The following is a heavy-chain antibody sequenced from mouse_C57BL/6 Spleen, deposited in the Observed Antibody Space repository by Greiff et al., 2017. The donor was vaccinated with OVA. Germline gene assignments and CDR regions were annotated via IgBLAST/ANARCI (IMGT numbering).Heavy chain of an antibody. CDR1: GFNIKDYY. D-gene: IGHD1-1*01. CDR3: TTLITTPHWDD. Sequence: EVQLQQSGAVLVRPGASVKLSCTASGFNIKDYYMHWVKQRPEQGLEWIGRIDPEDGDTEYAPKFQGKATMTADTTTNTAYQQRSSLTSEDTAVYYCTTLITTPHWDDWGQGTTLTVST. V-gene: IGHV14-1*01. J-gene: IGHJ2*01. CDR2: IDPEDGDT.